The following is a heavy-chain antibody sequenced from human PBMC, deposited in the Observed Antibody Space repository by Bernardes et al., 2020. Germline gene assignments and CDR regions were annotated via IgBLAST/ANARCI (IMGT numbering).Heavy chain of an antibody. D-gene: IGHD1-26*01. CDR1: GGSISSSSYY. CDR2: IYYSGST. CDR3: ARWKWGNFDY. Sequence: SETLSLTCTVSGGSISSSSYYWGWIRQPPGKGLEWIGSIYYSGSTYYNPSLKSRVTISVDTSKNQFSLKLSSVTAADTAVYYCARWKWGNFDYWGQGTLVTVSS. V-gene: IGHV4-39*01. J-gene: IGHJ4*02.